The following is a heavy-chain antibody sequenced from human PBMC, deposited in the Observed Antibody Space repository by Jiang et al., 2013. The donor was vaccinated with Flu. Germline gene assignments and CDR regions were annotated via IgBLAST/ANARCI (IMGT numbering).Heavy chain of an antibody. CDR2: ISWDGEST. CDR3: AKVAGAGYTSSSYLDS. D-gene: IGHD6-13*01. V-gene: IGHV3-43*01. Sequence: VQLLESGGIGVQPGGSLRLSCAASGFMFEDYTMEWVRHAPGKGLEWVSLISWDGESTRYADSVKGRFIISRDNSKNSLYLQMNSLRAEDTAFYYCAKVAGAGYTSSSYLDSWGQGTLVTVSS. CDR1: GFMFEDYT. J-gene: IGHJ4*02.